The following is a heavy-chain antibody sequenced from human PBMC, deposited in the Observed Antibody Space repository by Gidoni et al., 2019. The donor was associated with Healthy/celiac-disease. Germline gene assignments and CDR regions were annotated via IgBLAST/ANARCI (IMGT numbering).Heavy chain of an antibody. CDR2: INPNSGGT. V-gene: IGHV1-2*04. CDR3: ARDAYGLDSSGYYYLGY. D-gene: IGHD3-22*01. J-gene: IGHJ4*02. Sequence: QVQLVQSGAVVKQPAASVKVSCEASGYTFPGYYMHWVRQAPGQGLEWKGWINPNSGGTNYAQKCQGWVTMTRDTSISTAYMELSRLRSDDTAVYYCARDAYGLDSSGYYYLGYWGQGTLVTVSS. CDR1: GYTFPGYY.